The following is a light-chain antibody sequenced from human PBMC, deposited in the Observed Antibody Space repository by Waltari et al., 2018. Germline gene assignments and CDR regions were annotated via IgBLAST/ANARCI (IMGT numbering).Light chain of an antibody. CDR2: GSS. V-gene: IGKV3-20*01. CDR1: QSISSIY. CDR3: QQSYSTLYT. Sequence: IVLTQSPGTLSLSPGERATLSCRASQSISSIYLAWYQQKPGQAPRLLIYGSSSRATGIPDRFSGSGSGTDFTLTISRLEPEDFATYYCQQSYSTLYTFGQGTKLEIK. J-gene: IGKJ2*01.